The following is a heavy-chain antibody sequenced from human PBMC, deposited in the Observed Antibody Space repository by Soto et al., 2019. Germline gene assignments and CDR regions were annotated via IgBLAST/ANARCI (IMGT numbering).Heavy chain of an antibody. V-gene: IGHV5-51*01. CDR3: ARVTTVTTTLYYYYGMGV. J-gene: IGHJ6*02. D-gene: IGHD4-4*01. CDR1: GYSFTSYW. Sequence: GESLKISCKGSGYSFTSYWIGWVRQMPGKGLEWMGIIYPGDSDTRYSPSFQGQVTISADKSISTAYLQWSSLKASDTAMYYCARVTTVTTTLYYYYGMGVWGQGTTVTVSS. CDR2: IYPGDSDT.